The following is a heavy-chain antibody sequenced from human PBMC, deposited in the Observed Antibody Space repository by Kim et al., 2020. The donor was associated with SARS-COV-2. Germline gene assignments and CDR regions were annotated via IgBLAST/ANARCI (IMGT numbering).Heavy chain of an antibody. CDR3: GDGFPMLDY. J-gene: IGHJ4*02. Sequence: NKYYADAVKGRFTISRDNSKNTLYLQMNSLRAEDPAVYYCGDGFPMLDYWGQGTLVTVSS. D-gene: IGHD2-2*01. CDR2: NK. V-gene: IGHV3-30*01.